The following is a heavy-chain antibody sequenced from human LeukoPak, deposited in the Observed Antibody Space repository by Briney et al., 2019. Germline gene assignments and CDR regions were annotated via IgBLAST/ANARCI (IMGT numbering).Heavy chain of an antibody. J-gene: IGHJ3*02. Sequence: GGSLRLSCAASGFTFSNYWMSWVRQAPGKGLEWVANIQRDGSDKYYVDSVMGRFAISRDNAKNSLYLQMYSLGVEDTAVYYCAREVASGAFDIWGQGTMVTVSS. CDR3: AREVASGAFDI. CDR1: GFTFSNYW. V-gene: IGHV3-7*01. CDR2: IQRDGSDK.